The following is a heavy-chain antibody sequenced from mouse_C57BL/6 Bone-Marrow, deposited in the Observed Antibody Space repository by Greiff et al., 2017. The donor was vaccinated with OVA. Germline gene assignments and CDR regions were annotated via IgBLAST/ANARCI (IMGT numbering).Heavy chain of an antibody. Sequence: EVQLVESGAELVKPGASVKLSCKASGYTFTSYWMHWVKQRPGRGLEWIGRIDPENGDTEYASKFQGKATITADTSSNTAYLQLSSLTSEDTAVYYCTFDGYWVAYWGQGTLVTVSA. V-gene: IGHV14-4*01. CDR3: TFDGYWVAY. CDR1: GYTFTSYW. J-gene: IGHJ3*01. D-gene: IGHD2-3*01. CDR2: IDPENGDT.